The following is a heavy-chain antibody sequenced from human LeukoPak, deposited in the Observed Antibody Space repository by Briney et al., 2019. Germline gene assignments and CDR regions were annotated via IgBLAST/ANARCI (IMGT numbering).Heavy chain of an antibody. J-gene: IGHJ4*02. Sequence: ASVKVSCKASGYTFTSYAISWVRQAPGQGLEWMGWISAYSDNTNYAQKVQGRVTMTTDTSTSTAYMELRSLRSDDTAVYYCARGAPSGSYDFDYWGQGTLVTVSS. D-gene: IGHD1-26*01. V-gene: IGHV1-18*01. CDR1: GYTFTSYA. CDR2: ISAYSDNT. CDR3: ARGAPSGSYDFDY.